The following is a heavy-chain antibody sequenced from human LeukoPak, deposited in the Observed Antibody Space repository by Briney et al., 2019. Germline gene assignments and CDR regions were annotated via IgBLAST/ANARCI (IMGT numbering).Heavy chain of an antibody. J-gene: IGHJ3*02. Sequence: GGSLRLSCAASGSTFSDYWMHWVRQGPGKGLEWVSRIESDGSSTSYADSVKGRFTISRDNAKNTLYLQMNSLRAEDTAVYYCARSYYDILTGYWVDDTFDIWGQGTMVIVSS. CDR2: IESDGSST. CDR1: GSTFSDYW. CDR3: ARSYYDILTGYWVDDTFDI. V-gene: IGHV3-74*01. D-gene: IGHD3-9*01.